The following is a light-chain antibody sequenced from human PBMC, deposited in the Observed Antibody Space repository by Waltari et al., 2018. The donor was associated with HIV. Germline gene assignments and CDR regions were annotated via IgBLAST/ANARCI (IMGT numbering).Light chain of an antibody. Sequence: QSVLTQPPSASGPPGQRVTISCSATSPHTGSKNVTWYQQLPGTAPKLLIYSNNQRPSGVPDRFSGSKSGTSASLAISGLQSEDEADYYCAAWDDSLNGPVFGGGTKLTVL. CDR2: SNN. J-gene: IGLJ2*01. CDR1: SPHTGSKN. V-gene: IGLV1-44*01. CDR3: AAWDDSLNGPV.